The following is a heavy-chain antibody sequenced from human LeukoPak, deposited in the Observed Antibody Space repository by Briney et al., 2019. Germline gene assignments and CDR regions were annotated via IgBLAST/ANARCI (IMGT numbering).Heavy chain of an antibody. D-gene: IGHD3-22*01. CDR3: ARDAKYYFDSSGYH. CDR1: GFTLSRNW. J-gene: IGHJ4*02. Sequence: PGGSLRLSCAAYGFTLSRNWMSWVREAKGKGVEWVANIKEDGSATYYVDSVKGRFTISRDNCKNSLYLQMNSLRAGDTAVYYCARDAKYYFDSSGYHWGQGTQVTVSS. V-gene: IGHV3-7*01. CDR2: IKEDGSAT.